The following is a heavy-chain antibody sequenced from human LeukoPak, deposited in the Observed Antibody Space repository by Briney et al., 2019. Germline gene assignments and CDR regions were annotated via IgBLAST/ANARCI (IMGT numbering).Heavy chain of an antibody. Sequence: PGRSLRLSCAASGFTFDDYAMHWVRQAPGKGLEWVSGISWNSGSIGYADSVKGRFTISRDNAKNSLYLQMNSLRAEDTAVYYCAKESGRYFDWGHWGQGTLVTVSS. CDR2: ISWNSGSI. CDR1: GFTFDDYA. CDR3: AKESGRYFDWGH. J-gene: IGHJ4*02. V-gene: IGHV3-9*01. D-gene: IGHD3-9*01.